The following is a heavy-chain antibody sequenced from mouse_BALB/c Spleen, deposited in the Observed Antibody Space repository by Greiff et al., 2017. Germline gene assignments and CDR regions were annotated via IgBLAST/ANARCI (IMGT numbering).Heavy chain of an antibody. V-gene: IGHV1-69*01. Sequence: QDQLQQPGAELVMPGASVKMSCKASGYTFTDYWMHWVKQRPGQGLEWIGAIDTSDSYTSYNQKFKGKATLTVDESSSTAYMQLSSLTSEDSAVYYCARITTVVGGDYAMDYWGQGTSVTVSS. CDR1: GYTFTDYW. CDR2: IDTSDSYT. J-gene: IGHJ4*01. CDR3: ARITTVVGGDYAMDY. D-gene: IGHD1-1*01.